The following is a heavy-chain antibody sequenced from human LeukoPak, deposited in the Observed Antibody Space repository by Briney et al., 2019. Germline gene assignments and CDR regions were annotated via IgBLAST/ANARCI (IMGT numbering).Heavy chain of an antibody. CDR3: ARGRKREPYYYGSGSYSLKSPLDY. J-gene: IGHJ4*02. CDR1: GGSISSYY. V-gene: IGHV4-4*07. Sequence: SETLSLTCTVSGGSISSYYWSWIRQPAGKGLDWIGRIYTSGSTNYNPSLKSRVTMSVDTSKNQFSLKLSSVTAADTAVYYCARGRKREPYYYGSGSYSLKSPLDYWGQGTLVTVSS. D-gene: IGHD3-10*01. CDR2: IYTSGST.